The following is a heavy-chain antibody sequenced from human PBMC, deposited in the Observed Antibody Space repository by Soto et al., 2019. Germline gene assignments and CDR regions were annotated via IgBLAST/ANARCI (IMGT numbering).Heavy chain of an antibody. CDR1: GFTFSSYG. CDR3: ARDRGCSWYLDFDY. D-gene: IGHD6-13*01. Sequence: QVQLVESGGGVVQPGRSLRLSCAASGFTFSSYGMHWVRQAPGKGLEWVAVIWYDGSNKYYADSVKGRFTISRDNSKSTLDLEMNSLRAEDTAVYYCARDRGCSWYLDFDYWGQGTLVTVSS. V-gene: IGHV3-33*01. CDR2: IWYDGSNK. J-gene: IGHJ4*02.